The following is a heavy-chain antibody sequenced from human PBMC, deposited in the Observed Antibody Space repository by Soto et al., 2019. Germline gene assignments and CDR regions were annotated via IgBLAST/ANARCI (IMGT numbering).Heavy chain of an antibody. CDR3: ARDGLLFSGPYRPSRFDY. CDR2: IKHDTSEA. CDR1: GFKFINYW. D-gene: IGHD3-16*02. Sequence: GGSLRLSCAASGFKFINYWISLVRHSPWKGLEWVGNIKHDTSEAHYADSVKGRFTITRDNIKNFLFLQMNGLRADDTASYYCARDGLLFSGPYRPSRFDYWGLGTLVTVS. J-gene: IGHJ4*02. V-gene: IGHV3-7*03.